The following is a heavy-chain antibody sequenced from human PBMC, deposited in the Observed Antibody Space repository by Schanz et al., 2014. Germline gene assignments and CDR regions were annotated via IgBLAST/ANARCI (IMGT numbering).Heavy chain of an antibody. CDR2: ISGSGGDT. CDR1: GFTFSSYA. J-gene: IGHJ4*02. D-gene: IGHD6-6*01. V-gene: IGHV3-23*01. CDR3: AKGQLLSSYFDY. Sequence: EVQLLESGGGLVQPGGSLRLSCAASGFTFSSYAMSWVRQAPGKGLEWVSAISGSGGDTYYADSVKGRFTISRDNSKNTLYLQMNSLRAEDTAVYSCAKGQLLSSYFDYWGQGPLVTVSS.